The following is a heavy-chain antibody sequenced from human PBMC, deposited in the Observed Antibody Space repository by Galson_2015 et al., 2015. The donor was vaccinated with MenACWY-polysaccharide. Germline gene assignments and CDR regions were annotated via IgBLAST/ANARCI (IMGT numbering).Heavy chain of an antibody. Sequence: SLRLSCAASGFTFNTHWMHWARQAPGKGLMWVSRINRDGSNTDYADSVKGRFTISRDNAKNTLFLQMNSLRAEDTAVYYCARGITSSNWGQGSLFTVSS. CDR1: GFTFNTHW. CDR3: ARGITSSN. V-gene: IGHV3-74*01. J-gene: IGHJ4*02. D-gene: IGHD6-6*01. CDR2: INRDGSNT.